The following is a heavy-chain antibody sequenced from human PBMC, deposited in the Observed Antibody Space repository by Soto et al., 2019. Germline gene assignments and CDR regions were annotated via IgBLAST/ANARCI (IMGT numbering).Heavy chain of an antibody. J-gene: IGHJ4*02. CDR2: IWYDGNDK. CDR3: ARGAGCSHWDY. D-gene: IGHD3-10*02. V-gene: IGHV3-33*01. Sequence: QVQLVESGGGVVQPGSSLRLSCVASGFIFSNYGMHWLRQAPGKGPEWVAVIWYDGNDKYYGDSVKGRFNISRDNSKNTLYLQMNSLRVDDTALYYGARGAGCSHWDYWGQGTLVAVSS. CDR1: GFIFSNYG.